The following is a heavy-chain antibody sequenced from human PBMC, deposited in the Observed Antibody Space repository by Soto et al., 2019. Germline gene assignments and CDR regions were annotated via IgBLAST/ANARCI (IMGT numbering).Heavy chain of an antibody. V-gene: IGHV3-15*01. J-gene: IGHJ4*02. CDR3: TTDYVVVAASIDY. CDR2: IKSKTDGGTT. D-gene: IGHD2-15*01. Sequence: GGSLRLSCAASGFTFSNAWMSWVRQAPGKGLEWVGRIKSKTDGGTTDYAAPVKGRFTISRDDSKNTLYLQMNSLKTEDTAVYYCTTDYVVVAASIDYWGKGTLVTVSS. CDR1: GFTFSNAW.